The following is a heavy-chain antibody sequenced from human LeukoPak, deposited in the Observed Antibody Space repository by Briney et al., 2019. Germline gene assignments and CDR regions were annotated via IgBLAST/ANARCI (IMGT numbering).Heavy chain of an antibody. D-gene: IGHD2-15*01. Sequence: PGGSLRLSCAASGFTFSSYGMSWVRQAPGKGLEWVAVIWYDGTNKYYADSVKGRFTISRDNSKNTLYLQMNSLRAEDTAVYYCARAYCGGGFCYSGFDFWGQGTLVTVSS. CDR1: GFTFSSYG. CDR3: ARAYCGGGFCYSGFDF. CDR2: IWYDGTNK. V-gene: IGHV3-33*08. J-gene: IGHJ4*02.